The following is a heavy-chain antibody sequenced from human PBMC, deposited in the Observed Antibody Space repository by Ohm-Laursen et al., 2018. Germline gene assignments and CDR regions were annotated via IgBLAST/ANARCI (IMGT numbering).Heavy chain of an antibody. CDR3: AKGRSEVVSAALNY. Sequence: SLRLSCAASGFIFSSFAMIWVRQAPGKGLEWVSVISGSGDDTYYTDSVKGRFTVSRDISNNTVYLHMDNLGAEDTAVYYCAKGRSEVVSAALNYWGQGTLVTVSS. CDR1: GFIFSSFA. J-gene: IGHJ4*02. V-gene: IGHV3-23*01. CDR2: ISGSGDDT. D-gene: IGHD2-2*01.